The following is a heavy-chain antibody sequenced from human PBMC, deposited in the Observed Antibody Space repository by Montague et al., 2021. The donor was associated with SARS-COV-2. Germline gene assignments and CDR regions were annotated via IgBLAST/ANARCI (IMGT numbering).Heavy chain of an antibody. CDR1: GEPISGFF. J-gene: IGHJ4*02. CDR3: ARFGSGTLEFDL. CDR2: IRTTGHT. Sequence: ETLSLTCSVSGEPISGFFWSWIRQPAGKGLEWIGRIRTTGHTDYNSSLESRVFMSVDTSTNQFSLSLTSVTAADTAVYFCARFGSGTLEFDLWGQGTLVTVSS. V-gene: IGHV4-4*07. D-gene: IGHD1-26*01.